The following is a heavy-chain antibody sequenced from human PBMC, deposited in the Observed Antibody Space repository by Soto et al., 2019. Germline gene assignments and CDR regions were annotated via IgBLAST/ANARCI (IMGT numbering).Heavy chain of an antibody. J-gene: IGHJ4*02. CDR1: GFNFSSYG. CDR2: ISSSSTYI. D-gene: IGHD3-22*01. CDR3: ARPPNYYDSRGYYGY. Sequence: PGGSLRVSCTAAGFNFSSYGRNWVRQDPGKGLEWVSSISSSSTYIYYADSVKGRFTISRDNAKNSLYLQMNSLRAEDTAVYYCARPPNYYDSRGYYGYWGQGTLVTVSS. V-gene: IGHV3-21*01.